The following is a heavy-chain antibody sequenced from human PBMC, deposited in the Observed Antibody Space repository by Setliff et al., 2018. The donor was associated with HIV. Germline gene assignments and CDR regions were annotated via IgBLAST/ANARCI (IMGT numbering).Heavy chain of an antibody. J-gene: IGHJ6*03. Sequence: GGSLRLSCAASGFTFSIYAMSWVRQAPGNGLEWVSGISGSGGSTYYADSVKGRFTISRDNSKNTLYLQMNSLRTEDTAVYYCTTGGYGYLGRYYYNYMDVWGKGTTDTVSS. D-gene: IGHD4-17*01. V-gene: IGHV3-23*01. CDR1: GFTFSIYA. CDR3: TTGGYGYLGRYYYNYMDV. CDR2: ISGSGGST.